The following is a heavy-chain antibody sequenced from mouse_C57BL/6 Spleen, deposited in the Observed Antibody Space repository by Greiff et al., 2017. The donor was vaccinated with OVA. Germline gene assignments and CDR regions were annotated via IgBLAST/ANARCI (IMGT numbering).Heavy chain of an antibody. J-gene: IGHJ2*01. CDR2: ISSGGSYT. V-gene: IGHV5-6*01. CDR1: GFTFSSYG. D-gene: IGHD1-1*01. Sequence: EVQGVESGGDLVKPGGSLKLSCAASGFTFSSYGMSWVRQTPDKRLEWVATISSGGSYTYYPDSVKGRFTISRDNAKNTLYLQMSSLKSEDTAMYYCASLITTVVAPFDYWGQGTTLTVSS. CDR3: ASLITTVVAPFDY.